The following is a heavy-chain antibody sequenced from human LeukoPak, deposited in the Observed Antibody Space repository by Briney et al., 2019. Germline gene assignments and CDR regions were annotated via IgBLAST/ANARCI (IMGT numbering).Heavy chain of an antibody. D-gene: IGHD3-10*01. CDR2: IKQDGSEK. J-gene: IGHJ4*02. CDR1: GFTFSSNW. Sequence: GGSLRLSCAASGFTFSSNWTSWVRQAPGKGLEWVANIKQDGSEKYYVDSVKGRFTISRDNAKNSLYLQMNSLRAEDTAVYYCAREGAYGSGSYSDYFDYWGQGTLVTVSS. V-gene: IGHV3-7*01. CDR3: AREGAYGSGSYSDYFDY.